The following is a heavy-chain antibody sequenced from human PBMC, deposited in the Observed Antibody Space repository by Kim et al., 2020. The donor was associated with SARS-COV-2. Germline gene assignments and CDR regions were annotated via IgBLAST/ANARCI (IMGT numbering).Heavy chain of an antibody. CDR1: GFTFNNYG. Sequence: GGSLRLSCAASGFTFNNYGMHWVRQAPGKGLEWVAVISYDEKNKYYVDSVKGRFTISRDNSKNTVYLQMNSLRAEDTAVYYCAKVEYYHSPYYYGMDVWGQGTTVTVSS. CDR3: AKVEYYHSPYYYGMDV. V-gene: IGHV3-30*18. J-gene: IGHJ6*02. CDR2: ISYDEKNK. D-gene: IGHD1-26*01.